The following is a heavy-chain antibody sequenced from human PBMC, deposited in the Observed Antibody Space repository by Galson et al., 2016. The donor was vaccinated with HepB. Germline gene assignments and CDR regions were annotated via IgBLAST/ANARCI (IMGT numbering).Heavy chain of an antibody. V-gene: IGHV3-11*06. D-gene: IGHD3-10*01. CDR2: IDTSSSYT. CDR3: ARSSRGSGNYYGGLDV. CDR1: GFIFSDHY. Sequence: SLRLSCAASGFIFSDHYMTWIRQAPGRGLEFPSYIDTSSSYTNYAGSVKGRMAISRDNAKNSLYLQMSSLRPEDTGVYYCARSSRGSGNYYGGLDVWGQGTTVTVSS. J-gene: IGHJ6*02.